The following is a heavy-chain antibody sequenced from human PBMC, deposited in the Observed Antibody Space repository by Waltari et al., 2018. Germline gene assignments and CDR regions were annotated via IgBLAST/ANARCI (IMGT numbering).Heavy chain of an antibody. Sequence: EVQLVERGGGLIQPGMSLRLSCAASGFTISNNYISWVRQAPGRGLEWVSGFYGGGSSYHADSVKGRFTVSRDASKNTVYLQMNSLTAEDTAVYYCALSSGVVKGYLDYWGQGTLVTVSS. CDR3: ALSSGVVKGYLDY. CDR2: FYGGGSS. V-gene: IGHV3-53*02. J-gene: IGHJ4*02. CDR1: GFTISNNY. D-gene: IGHD3-3*01.